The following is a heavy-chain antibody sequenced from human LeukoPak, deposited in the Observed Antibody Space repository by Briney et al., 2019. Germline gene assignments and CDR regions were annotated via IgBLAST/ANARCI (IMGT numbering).Heavy chain of an antibody. D-gene: IGHD3-10*01. CDR2: IIPIFGTA. J-gene: IGHJ4*02. CDR1: GFVFTAHW. V-gene: IGHV1-69*13. CDR3: ASRAGDY. Sequence: GASVKVSCKASGFVFTAHWMHWVRQAPGQGLEWMGGIIPIFGTANYAQKFQGRVTITADESTSTAYMELSSLRSEDTAVYYCASRAGDYWGQGTLVTVSS.